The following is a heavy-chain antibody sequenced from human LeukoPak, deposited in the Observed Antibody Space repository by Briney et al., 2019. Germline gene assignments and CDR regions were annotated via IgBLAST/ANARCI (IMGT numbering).Heavy chain of an antibody. CDR3: AAMTSVTTGDY. CDR1: GFTFSSYG. Sequence: GGSLRLSCAASGFTFSSYGMHWVRQVPGEGLEWVANINDDGSGKHYVDSVKGRFTISRDNSKNTLYLQMNSLRAEDTAVYYCAAMTSVTTGDYWGQGTLVTVSS. V-gene: IGHV3-30*02. CDR2: INDDGSGK. D-gene: IGHD4-11*01. J-gene: IGHJ4*02.